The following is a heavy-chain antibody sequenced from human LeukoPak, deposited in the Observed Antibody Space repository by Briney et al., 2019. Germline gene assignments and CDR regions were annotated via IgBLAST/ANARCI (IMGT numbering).Heavy chain of an antibody. J-gene: IGHJ4*02. D-gene: IGHD3-22*01. CDR3: AKESISGSYFDY. CDR1: GFTFSSYY. Sequence: GGSLRLSCAASGFTFSSYYMRWVRQAPGKWPVYVSHINTDGSTTVYADSVKGRFTISRDNAKNSLYLQMNSLRAEDTALYYCAKESISGSYFDYWGQGTLVTVSS. V-gene: IGHV3-74*01. CDR2: INTDGSTT.